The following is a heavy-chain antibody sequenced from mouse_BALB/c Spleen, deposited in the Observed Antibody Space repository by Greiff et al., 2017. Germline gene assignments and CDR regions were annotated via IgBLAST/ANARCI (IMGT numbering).Heavy chain of an antibody. D-gene: IGHD2-3*01. CDR1: GFSLTGYG. J-gene: IGHJ3*01. CDR2: IWGDGST. V-gene: IGHV2-6-7*01. Sequence: QVQLKESGPGLVAPSQSLSITCPVSGFSLTGYGVNWVRQPPGKGLEWLGMIWGDGSTDYNSALKSRLSISKDNSKSQVFLKMNSLQTDDTARYYCARYKERDGYYAWFAYWGQGTLVTVSA. CDR3: ARYKERDGYYAWFAY.